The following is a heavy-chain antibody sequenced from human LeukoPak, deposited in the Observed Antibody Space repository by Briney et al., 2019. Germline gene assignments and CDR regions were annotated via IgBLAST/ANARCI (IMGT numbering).Heavy chain of an antibody. D-gene: IGHD3-3*01. J-gene: IGHJ4*02. Sequence: GGSLRLSCAASGFTVSSNYMSWVRQAPGKGLEWVSVIYSGGSTYYADSVKGRFTISRDNSKNTLYLQMNSLRAEDTAVYYCARDYNDFWSGYGYWGRGTLVTVSS. V-gene: IGHV3-53*01. CDR3: ARDYNDFWSGYGY. CDR1: GFTVSSNY. CDR2: IYSGGST.